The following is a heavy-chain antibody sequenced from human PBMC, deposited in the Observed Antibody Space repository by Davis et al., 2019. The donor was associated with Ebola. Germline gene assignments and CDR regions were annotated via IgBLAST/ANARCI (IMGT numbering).Heavy chain of an antibody. V-gene: IGHV4-39*01. Sequence: SETLSLTCTVSGGSISSSGYYWGWIRQPPGKGLDWIASIYYSGTTYYNPSLKGRVTISVDTSKNQVSLKLSSVTAADTAVYYCASFSMTRFDYWGQGTLVTVSS. D-gene: IGHD2/OR15-2a*01. CDR1: GGSISSSGYY. CDR3: ASFSMTRFDY. CDR2: IYYSGTT. J-gene: IGHJ4*02.